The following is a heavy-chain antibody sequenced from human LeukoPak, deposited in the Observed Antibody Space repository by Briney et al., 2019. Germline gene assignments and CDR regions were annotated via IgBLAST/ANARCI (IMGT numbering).Heavy chain of an antibody. CDR2: ISYDGSNK. J-gene: IGHJ6*04. D-gene: IGHD1-1*01. CDR1: GFTFSSYA. V-gene: IGHV3-30*04. CDR3: ARFGTTGTTQYGMDV. Sequence: GRSLRLSCAASGFTFSSYAMHWVRQAPGKGLEWVAVISYDGSNKCYADSVKGRFTISRDNSKNTLYLQMNSLRAEDTAVYYCARFGTTGTTQYGMDVWGKGTTVTVSS.